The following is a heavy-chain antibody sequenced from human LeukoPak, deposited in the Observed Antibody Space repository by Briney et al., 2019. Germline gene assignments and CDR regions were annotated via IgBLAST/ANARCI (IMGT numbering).Heavy chain of an antibody. J-gene: IGHJ5*02. V-gene: IGHV3-48*04. D-gene: IGHD3-22*01. CDR3: ARDGDYYDSSGGEVWFDP. Sequence: PGGSLRLSCAASGFTFSSYSMNWVRQAPGKGLEWVSYISSSSSTIYYADSVKGRFTISRDNAKNSLYLQMNSLRAEDTAVYYCARDGDYYDSSGGEVWFDPWGQGTLVTVPS. CDR1: GFTFSSYS. CDR2: ISSSSSTI.